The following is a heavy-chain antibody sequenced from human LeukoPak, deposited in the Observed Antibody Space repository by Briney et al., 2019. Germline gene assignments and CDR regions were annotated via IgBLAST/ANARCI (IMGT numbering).Heavy chain of an antibody. CDR1: GGSISSDYY. CDR3: VQNIPGTIEH. Sequence: PSETLSLTCTVSGGSISSDYYWGWIRQPPGKGLECIGNIYSSGTTYYNPSLKSRVTISIDTSKSQFSLRLSSVTAADTAVYYCVQNIPGTIEHWGQGTLVTVSS. V-gene: IGHV4-39*01. D-gene: IGHD1-7*01. J-gene: IGHJ1*01. CDR2: IYSSGTT.